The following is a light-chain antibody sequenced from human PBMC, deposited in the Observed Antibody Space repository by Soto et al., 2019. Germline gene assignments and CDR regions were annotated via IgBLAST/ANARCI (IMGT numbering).Light chain of an antibody. CDR1: SSDVGGYNY. Sequence: QSALTQPASGSGSPGQSITISCTGTSSDVGGYNYVSWYQQHPGKAPKLMIYEVSNRPSGVSNRFSGSKSGNTASLTISGLQAEEEADYYCSSYTSSSTVFGGGTKLTVL. CDR2: EVS. V-gene: IGLV2-14*01. CDR3: SSYTSSSTV. J-gene: IGLJ3*02.